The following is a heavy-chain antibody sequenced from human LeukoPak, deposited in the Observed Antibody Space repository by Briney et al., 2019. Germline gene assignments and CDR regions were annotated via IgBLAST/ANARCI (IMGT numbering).Heavy chain of an antibody. V-gene: IGHV3-49*04. CDR3: TRGDSSGYQYYDY. D-gene: IGHD3-22*01. Sequence: GSLRLSCVASGFIFTSYGMSWVRQAPGKGLEWVGFIRSKPYDGTTECATSVKGRFTISRDDSKSIAYLQMNSLKTEDTAVYYCTRGDSSGYQYYDYWGQGTLVTVSS. CDR1: GFIFTSYG. CDR2: IRSKPYDGTT. J-gene: IGHJ4*02.